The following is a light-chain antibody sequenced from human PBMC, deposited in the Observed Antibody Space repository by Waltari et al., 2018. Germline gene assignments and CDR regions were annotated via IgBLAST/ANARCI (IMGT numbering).Light chain of an antibody. J-gene: IGLJ2*01. Sequence: QSPLPQPASVSGSLGQPLTIFCAGPSIDSGGYNSFSWYQQHPGQAPRVIIYDVSDRPSGVSDRFSGSKPGNTASLTISGLQAEDEADYYCSSQSSNDVVLFGGGTKLTVL. CDR1: SIDSGGYNS. CDR3: SSQSSNDVVL. CDR2: DVS. V-gene: IGLV2-14*01.